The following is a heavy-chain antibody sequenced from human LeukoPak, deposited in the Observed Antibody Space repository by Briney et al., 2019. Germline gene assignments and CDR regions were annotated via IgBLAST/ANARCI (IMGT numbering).Heavy chain of an antibody. Sequence: PGGSLRLSCAASGFTFSNTWMHWVRQAPGKGLVWVSYISSSGSTIYYADSVKGRFTISRDNAKNSLYLQMNSLRAEDTAVYYCARDRKIGYSSGWYLTPYYFDYWGQGTLVTVSS. J-gene: IGHJ4*02. CDR2: ISSSGSTI. CDR3: ARDRKIGYSSGWYLTPYYFDY. V-gene: IGHV3-48*04. D-gene: IGHD6-19*01. CDR1: GFTFSNTW.